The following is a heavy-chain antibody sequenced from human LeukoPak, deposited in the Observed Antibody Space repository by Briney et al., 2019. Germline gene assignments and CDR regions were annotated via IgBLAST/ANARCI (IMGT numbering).Heavy chain of an antibody. CDR3: ASSSSSWPYYFDY. CDR1: GFTYSSYA. D-gene: IGHD6-13*01. J-gene: IGHJ4*02. CDR2: ISGSGGST. V-gene: IGHV3-23*01. Sequence: PGGSLRLSCAASGFTYSSYAMSWVRQAPGKGLEWVSAISGSGGSTYYADSVKGRFTISRDNSKNTLYLQMNSLRAEDTAVYYCASSSSSWPYYFDYWGQGTLVTVSS.